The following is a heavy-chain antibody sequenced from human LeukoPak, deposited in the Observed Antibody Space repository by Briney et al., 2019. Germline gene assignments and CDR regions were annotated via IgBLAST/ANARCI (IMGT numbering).Heavy chain of an antibody. J-gene: IGHJ4*02. CDR3: ARDWSTGWYVY. CDR2: MSSTGSSM. V-gene: IGHV3-11*01. D-gene: IGHD6-19*01. CDR1: GFTFSDYY. Sequence: GGSLRLSCAASGFTFSDYYMSWIRQAPGKGLEWVSYMSSTGSSMYYADSVKGRFTMSRDNAKNSLYLQMNSLRAEDTAVYYCARDWSTGWYVYWGQGTLVTVSS.